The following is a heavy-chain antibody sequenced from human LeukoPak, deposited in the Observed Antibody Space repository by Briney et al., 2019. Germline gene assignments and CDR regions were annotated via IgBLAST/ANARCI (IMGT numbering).Heavy chain of an antibody. V-gene: IGHV4-59*01. J-gene: IGHJ6*03. D-gene: IGHD2-2*01. Sequence: SETLSLTCTVSGGSISSYYWSWIRQPPGKGLEWIGYIYYSGSTNYNPSLKSRVTISVDTSKNQFSLKLSSVTAADTAVYYCAREITRSSTKNSNYMDVWGKGTTVTVSS. CDR2: IYYSGST. CDR3: AREITRSSTKNSNYMDV. CDR1: GGSISSYY.